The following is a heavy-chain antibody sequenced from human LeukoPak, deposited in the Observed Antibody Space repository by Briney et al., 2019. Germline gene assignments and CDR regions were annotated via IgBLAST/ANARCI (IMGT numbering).Heavy chain of an antibody. D-gene: IGHD3-10*01. CDR3: ARDAGHPLVRGVAFDY. Sequence: GASVKVSCKASGGTFSSYAISWVRQAPGQGLEWMGRIIPIFGTANYAQKFQGRVTITTDESTSTAYMELSSLRSEDTAVYYCARDAGHPLVRGVAFDYWVQGTLVTVSS. CDR1: GGTFSSYA. J-gene: IGHJ4*02. V-gene: IGHV1-69*05. CDR2: IIPIFGTA.